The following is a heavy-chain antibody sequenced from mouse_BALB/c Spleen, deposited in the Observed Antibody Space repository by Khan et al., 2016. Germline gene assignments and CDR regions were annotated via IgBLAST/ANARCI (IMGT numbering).Heavy chain of an antibody. CDR3: ARVDGNYVPFAY. CDR2: IDPYNGVS. V-gene: IGHV1S135*01. J-gene: IGHJ3*01. CDR1: GYAFTTYN. D-gene: IGHD2-1*01. Sequence: VQLQQSGPELVKPGASVKVSCKGSGYAFTTYNMYWVKQSHGKSLEWIGYIDPYNGVSSYNQQFKDKATLTVDESSSTAYMHLNSLTSEDSAVYYCARVDGNYVPFAYWGQGTLVTVSA.